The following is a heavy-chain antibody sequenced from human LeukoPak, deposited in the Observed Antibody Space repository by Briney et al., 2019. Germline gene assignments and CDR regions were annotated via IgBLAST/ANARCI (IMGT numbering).Heavy chain of an antibody. J-gene: IGHJ4*02. D-gene: IGHD4-23*01. CDR2: IYYSGST. CDR3: ARHDGGQTLLDY. V-gene: IGHV4-59*08. Sequence: SETLSLTCTVSGGSISSYYWSWIRQPPGKGLEWIGYIYYSGSTNYNPSLKSRVTISVDTSKNQFSLKLSSVTAADTAVYYCARHDGGQTLLDYWGQGTLVTVSS. CDR1: GGSISSYY.